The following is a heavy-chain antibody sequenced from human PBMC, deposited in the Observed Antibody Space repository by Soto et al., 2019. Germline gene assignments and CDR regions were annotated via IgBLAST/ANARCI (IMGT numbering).Heavy chain of an antibody. CDR2: ITYDGGNR. J-gene: IGHJ6*02. Sequence: PAGSLRLSCAASGFTFSSYGMHWVRQAPGKGLEWVTVITYDGGNRYSVDAVKGRFTISRENSKNTQYLQMHSLRAEDTAVYYCGKDSLGRITVAGPRGGYYYYGMDVWGQGTTVTVSS. CDR1: GFTFSSYG. V-gene: IGHV3-30*18. CDR3: GKDSLGRITVAGPRGGYYYYGMDV. D-gene: IGHD6-19*01.